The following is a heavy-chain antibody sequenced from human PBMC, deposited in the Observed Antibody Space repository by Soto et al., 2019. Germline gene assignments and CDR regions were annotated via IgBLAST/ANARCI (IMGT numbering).Heavy chain of an antibody. CDR2: IVVGSGNT. CDR1: GFTFTSSA. J-gene: IGHJ6*02. D-gene: IGHD6-13*01. V-gene: IGHV1-58*02. Sequence: GASVKVSCKASGFTFTSSAMQWVRQARGQRLEWIGWIVVGSGNTNYAQKFQERVTITRDMSTSTAYMELSSLRSEDTAVYYCAAEGQIAAAGTGDYYYYGMDVWGQGTTVTVSS. CDR3: AAEGQIAAAGTGDYYYYGMDV.